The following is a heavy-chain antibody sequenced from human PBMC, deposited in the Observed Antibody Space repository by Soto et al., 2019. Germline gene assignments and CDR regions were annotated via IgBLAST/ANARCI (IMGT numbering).Heavy chain of an antibody. Sequence: ASVKVSCKASGYTFTSYGISWVRQAPGQGLEWMGWISAYNGNTNYAQKLQGRVTMTTDTSTSTAYMELRSLRSDDTAVYYCARSSSQAVAAFGYYYYGMDVWGQGTTVTVSS. V-gene: IGHV1-18*01. CDR1: GYTFTSYG. J-gene: IGHJ6*02. D-gene: IGHD6-19*01. CDR2: ISAYNGNT. CDR3: ARSSSQAVAAFGYYYYGMDV.